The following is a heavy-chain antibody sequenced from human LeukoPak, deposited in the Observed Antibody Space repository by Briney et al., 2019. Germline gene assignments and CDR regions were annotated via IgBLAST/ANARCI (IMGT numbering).Heavy chain of an antibody. CDR3: ARGYYDFWSGSAVAYFDY. J-gene: IGHJ4*02. V-gene: IGHV4-59*12. Sequence: SETLSLTCTVSGGSISGYYWSWIRQPPGKGLEWIGYIYSSGSTNYHPSLKSRVTISVDTSKNQFSLKLSSVTAADTAVYYCARGYYDFWSGSAVAYFDYWGQGTLVTVSS. D-gene: IGHD3-3*01. CDR2: IYSSGST. CDR1: GGSISGYY.